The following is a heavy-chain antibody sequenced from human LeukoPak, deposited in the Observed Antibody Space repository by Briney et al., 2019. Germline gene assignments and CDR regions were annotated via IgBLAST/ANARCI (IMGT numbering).Heavy chain of an antibody. CDR2: ISGNGGST. CDR1: GFTFNSYT. Sequence: PGGSLRLSCAASGFTFNSYTMRWIRQAPGKGLEWVSSISGNGGSTYYADSVKGRFTISRDNSKNTLHLQMNSLRAEDTAVYYCARGRRISGTTPDGYWGQGTLVTVSS. D-gene: IGHD1-20*01. CDR3: ARGRRISGTTPDGY. J-gene: IGHJ4*02. V-gene: IGHV3-23*01.